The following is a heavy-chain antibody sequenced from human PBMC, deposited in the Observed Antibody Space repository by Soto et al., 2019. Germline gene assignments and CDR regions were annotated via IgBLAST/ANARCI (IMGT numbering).Heavy chain of an antibody. Sequence: VGSLRLSCAASGFTFSNYWMHWVRQAPGKGLVWVSRITDDGRTTTYADSVKGRFTISRDNARNTLYLQMNSLRVDDTALYYCARDKSGPADYWGQGTLVTVSS. J-gene: IGHJ4*02. CDR1: GFTFSNYW. D-gene: IGHD5-12*01. CDR3: ARDKSGPADY. V-gene: IGHV3-74*01. CDR2: ITDDGRTT.